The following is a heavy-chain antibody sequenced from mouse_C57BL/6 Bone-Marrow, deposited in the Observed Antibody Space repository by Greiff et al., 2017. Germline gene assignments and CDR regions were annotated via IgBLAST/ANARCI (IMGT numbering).Heavy chain of an antibody. V-gene: IGHV7-1*01. CDR3: ARDDYYGSSYAWFAY. CDR2: SRNKANDYTT. CDR1: GFTFSDFY. Sequence: EVHLVESGGGLVQSGRSLRLSCATSGFTFSDFYMEWVRQAPGKGLEWIAASRNKANDYTTEYSASVKGRFIVSRDTSQSILYLQMNALRAEDTAIYYCARDDYYGSSYAWFAYWGQGTLVTVSA. J-gene: IGHJ3*01. D-gene: IGHD1-1*01.